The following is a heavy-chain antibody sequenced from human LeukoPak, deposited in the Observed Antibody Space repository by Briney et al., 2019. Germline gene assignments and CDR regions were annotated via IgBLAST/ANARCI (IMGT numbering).Heavy chain of an antibody. J-gene: IGHJ5*02. CDR3: ARGRRGVITMIVVRWFDP. V-gene: IGHV4-34*01. CDR1: GSGYSISGGFY. CDR2: INHSGST. Sequence: SETLSLTCTVSGSGYSISGGFYWSWIRQPPGKGLGWIGEINHSGSTNYNPSLKSRVTISVDTSKNQFSLKLSSVTAADTAVYYCARGRRGVITMIVVRWFDPWGQGTLVTVSS. D-gene: IGHD3-22*01.